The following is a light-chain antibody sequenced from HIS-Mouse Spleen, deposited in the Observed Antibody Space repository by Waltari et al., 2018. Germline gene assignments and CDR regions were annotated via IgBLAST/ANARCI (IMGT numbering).Light chain of an antibody. Sequence: SYVLTQSPSVSVAPGQTARITCGGNNIGRKSVHWYQQKPGQAPVLVVHDDSDRPSGIPERFSGSNSGNTATLTISRVEAGDEANYYCQVWDSSSDHVVFGGGTKLTVL. CDR2: DDS. J-gene: IGLJ2*01. CDR3: QVWDSSSDHVV. V-gene: IGLV3-21*02. CDR1: NIGRKS.